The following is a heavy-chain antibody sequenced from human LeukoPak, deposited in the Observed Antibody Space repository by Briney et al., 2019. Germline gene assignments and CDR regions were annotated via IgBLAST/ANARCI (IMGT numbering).Heavy chain of an antibody. Sequence: KPSETLSLTCAVSGYSISSGYYWSWIRQPPGQGLEWIGYIYYSGSTYYNPSLKSRVTISVDTSKNQFSLKLSSVTAADTAVYYCARDLYDFWSGYSGYNWFDPWGQGTLVTVSS. CDR2: IYYSGST. J-gene: IGHJ5*02. CDR1: GYSISSGYY. V-gene: IGHV4-30-4*08. D-gene: IGHD3-3*01. CDR3: ARDLYDFWSGYSGYNWFDP.